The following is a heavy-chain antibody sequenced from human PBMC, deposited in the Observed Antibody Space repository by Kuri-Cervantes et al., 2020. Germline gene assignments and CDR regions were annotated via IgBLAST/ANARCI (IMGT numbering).Heavy chain of an antibody. V-gene: IGHV1-69*13. J-gene: IGHJ3*02. D-gene: IGHD6-19*01. CDR1: GGTFSSYA. CDR2: IIPIFGTA. CDR3: ARRVAGGAFDI. Sequence: SVKVSCKASGGTFSSYAISWVRQAPGQGLEWMRGIIPIFGTANYAQKFQGRVTIAADESTSTAYMELSSLRSEDTAVYYCARRVAGGAFDIWGQGTMVTVSS.